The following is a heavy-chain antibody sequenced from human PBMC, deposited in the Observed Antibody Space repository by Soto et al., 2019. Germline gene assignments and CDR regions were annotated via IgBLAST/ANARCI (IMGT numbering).Heavy chain of an antibody. Sequence: NPSETLSLSCTVSGGSISSGGYYWSLIRQPPGKGLEWIGYIYYSGSTYYKPSIKSRVTISVDTSKNHFSLKLSSVTAADPAVYYCATDHYYHDSSVWFDPSGQGTLVTVSS. CDR1: GGSISSGGYY. CDR3: ATDHYYHDSSVWFDP. D-gene: IGHD3-22*01. V-gene: IGHV4-30-4*01. CDR2: IYYSGST. J-gene: IGHJ5*02.